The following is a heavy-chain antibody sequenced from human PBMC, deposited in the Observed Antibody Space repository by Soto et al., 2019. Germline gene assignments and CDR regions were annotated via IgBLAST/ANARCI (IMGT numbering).Heavy chain of an antibody. J-gene: IGHJ4*02. V-gene: IGHV1-69*13. CDR2: IIPIFGTA. CDR1: GGTFSSYA. CDR3: ARAHSSIAAFFDY. Sequence: SVKVSCKASGGTFSSYAISWVRQAPGQGLEWMGGIIPIFGTANYAQKFQGRVTITADESTSTAYMELSSLRSEDTAVYYCARAHSSIAAFFDYWGQGTLVTVSS. D-gene: IGHD6-6*01.